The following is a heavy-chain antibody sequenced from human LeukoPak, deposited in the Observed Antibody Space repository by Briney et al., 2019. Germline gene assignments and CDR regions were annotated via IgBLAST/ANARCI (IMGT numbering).Heavy chain of an antibody. CDR3: ARDPSRYQPNIWWFDP. CDR1: GGTFSSYA. J-gene: IGHJ5*02. Sequence: SVKVSCKASGGTFSSYAISWVRQAPGQGLEWMGGIIPIFGTANYAQKFQGRVTITADESTSTACMELSSLRSEDTAVYYCARDPSRYQPNIWWFDPWGQGTLVTVSS. CDR2: IIPIFGTA. V-gene: IGHV1-69*13. D-gene: IGHD2-2*01.